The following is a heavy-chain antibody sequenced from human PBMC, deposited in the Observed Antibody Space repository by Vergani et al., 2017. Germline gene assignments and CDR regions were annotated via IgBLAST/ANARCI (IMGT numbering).Heavy chain of an antibody. V-gene: IGHV3-23*04. CDR2: ISGSGGST. CDR1: VFTFSSYA. CDR3: ARASDYPGYFDY. D-gene: IGHD4-11*01. J-gene: IGHJ4*02. Sequence: EVQLVESGGGLIQPGGSLRLSCAASVFTFSSYAMSWGRQAPGKGLEWVSAISGSGGSTYYADSVKGRFTISRDTSKNTLYLQMNSLRAEETAVYYCARASDYPGYFDYGGQGALVTVSS.